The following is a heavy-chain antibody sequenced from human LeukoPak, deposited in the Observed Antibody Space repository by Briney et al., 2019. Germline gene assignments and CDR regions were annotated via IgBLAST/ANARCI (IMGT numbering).Heavy chain of an antibody. CDR3: AIEYCTSTSCYNYFQD. Sequence: PGGSLRLSCAASGFTFSNAWMNWVRQAPGKGLEWVGHIKSKSDGGTTDYAAPVKGRFTISRDDSKNTLYLQMNSLKTEDTAVYHCAIEYCTSTSCYNYFQDWGQGTLVTVAS. CDR1: GFTFSNAW. V-gene: IGHV3-15*01. CDR2: IKSKSDGGTT. J-gene: IGHJ1*01. D-gene: IGHD2-2*02.